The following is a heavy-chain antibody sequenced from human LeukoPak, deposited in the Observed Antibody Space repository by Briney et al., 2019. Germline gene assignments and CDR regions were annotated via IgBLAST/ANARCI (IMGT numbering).Heavy chain of an antibody. D-gene: IGHD2-8*01. CDR2: ISGSGDST. J-gene: IGHJ6*03. CDR1: GFTFSIYA. CDR3: AKVGGYCTSGVCYSYYYYYYMDV. Sequence: GGSLRLSCADSGFTFSIYATSWVRHAPGKGLEWVSAISGSGDSTYYADSVKGRFTISRDNSKNTLYLQMNSLRAEDTAVYYCAKVGGYCTSGVCYSYYYYYYMDVWGKGTTVTVSS. V-gene: IGHV3-23*01.